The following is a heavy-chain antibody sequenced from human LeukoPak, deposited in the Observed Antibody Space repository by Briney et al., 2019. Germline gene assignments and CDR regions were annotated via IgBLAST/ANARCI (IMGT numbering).Heavy chain of an antibody. CDR1: GYSISSGYY. Sequence: SETLSLTCTVSGYSISSGYYWGWIRQPPGKGLEWIGSFYDSGNTYYNPSLKSRVTISVDTSKNQFSLKLSSVTAADTAVYYCARLQDSSGYLDYWGQGTLVTVSS. D-gene: IGHD3-22*01. CDR3: ARLQDSSGYLDY. V-gene: IGHV4-38-2*02. CDR2: FYDSGNT. J-gene: IGHJ4*02.